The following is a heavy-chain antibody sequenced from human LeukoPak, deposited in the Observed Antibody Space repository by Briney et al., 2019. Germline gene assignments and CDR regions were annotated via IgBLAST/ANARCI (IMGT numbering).Heavy chain of an antibody. Sequence: PSETLSLTCTVSGGSISSYYWSWIRQPPGKGLEWIGCIYYSGSTNYNPSLKSRVTISVDTSKNQFSLKLSSVTAADTAVYYCARDRSFDYWGQGTLVTVSS. CDR1: GGSISSYY. CDR2: IYYSGST. J-gene: IGHJ4*02. CDR3: ARDRSFDY. D-gene: IGHD3-10*01. V-gene: IGHV4-59*01.